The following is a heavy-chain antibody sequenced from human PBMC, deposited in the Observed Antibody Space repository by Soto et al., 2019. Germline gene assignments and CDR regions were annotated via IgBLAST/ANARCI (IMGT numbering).Heavy chain of an antibody. CDR2: IYTSGST. CDR1: GGSISSYY. D-gene: IGHD6-19*01. J-gene: IGHJ2*01. Sequence: QVQLQESGPGLVKPSETLSLTCTVSGGSISSYYWSWIRQPAGKGLEWIGRIYTSGSTNYNPSLKSRVTMSVDTSKNQFALKLSSVPAADTAVYYCARDRGSSGWWYFDLWCRGTLVTVSS. CDR3: ARDRGSSGWWYFDL. V-gene: IGHV4-4*07.